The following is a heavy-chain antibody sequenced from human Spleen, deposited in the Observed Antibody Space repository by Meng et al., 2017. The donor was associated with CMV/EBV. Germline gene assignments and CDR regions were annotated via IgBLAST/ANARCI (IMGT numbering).Heavy chain of an antibody. D-gene: IGHD3-10*01. CDR1: AFTFSSCT. Sequence: GEALKISCAASAFTFSSCTMNWVRQAPGKGLEWVSYISSSGSTIYYADSVKGRFTISRDNAKNSLYLQMNSLRAEDTAVYYCASLGHYYGSGSLLSVWGQGTLVTVSS. J-gene: IGHJ4*02. V-gene: IGHV3-48*04. CDR3: ASLGHYYGSGSLLSV. CDR2: ISSSGSTI.